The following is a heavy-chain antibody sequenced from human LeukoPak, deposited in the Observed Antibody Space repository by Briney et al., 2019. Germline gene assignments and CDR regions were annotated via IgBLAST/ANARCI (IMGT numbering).Heavy chain of an antibody. Sequence: GGSLRLSCAASGFTFSSYGMHWVRQAPGKGLEWVAVISYDGSNKYYADSVKGRFTISRDNSKNTLYLQMNSLRAEDTAVYYCAKDRALGYCSGGSCYFDYWGQGTLVTVSS. J-gene: IGHJ4*02. CDR3: AKDRALGYCSGGSCYFDY. V-gene: IGHV3-30*18. CDR1: GFTFSSYG. CDR2: ISYDGSNK. D-gene: IGHD2-15*01.